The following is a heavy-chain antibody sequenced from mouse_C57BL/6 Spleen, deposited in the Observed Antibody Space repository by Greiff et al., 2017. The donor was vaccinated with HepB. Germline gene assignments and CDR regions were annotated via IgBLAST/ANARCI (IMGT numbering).Heavy chain of an antibody. CDR2: IYPRDGST. CDR3: ARGGNYYSNYVGYFDY. J-gene: IGHJ2*01. V-gene: IGHV1-85*01. Sequence: QVQLQQSGPELVKPGASVKLSCKASGYTFTSYDITWVKQRPGQGLEWIGWIYPRDGSTKYNEKFKGKATLTVDTSSSTAYMELHSLTSEDSAVYFCARGGNYYSNYVGYFDYWGQGTTLTVSS. CDR1: GYTFTSYD. D-gene: IGHD2-5*01.